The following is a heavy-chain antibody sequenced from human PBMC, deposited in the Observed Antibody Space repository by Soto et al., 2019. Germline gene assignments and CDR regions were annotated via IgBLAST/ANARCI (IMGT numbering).Heavy chain of an antibody. CDR3: ARDRGGSRYNWFDP. D-gene: IGHD2-15*01. V-gene: IGHV3-7*03. CDR2: IKQDGSEK. CDR1: GFTFSSYW. Sequence: GSLRLSCAASGFTFSSYWMSWVRQAPGKGLEWVANIKQDGSEKYYVDSVKGRFTISRDNAKNSLYLQMNSLRAEDTAVYYCARDRGGSRYNWFDPWGQGTLVTVSS. J-gene: IGHJ5*02.